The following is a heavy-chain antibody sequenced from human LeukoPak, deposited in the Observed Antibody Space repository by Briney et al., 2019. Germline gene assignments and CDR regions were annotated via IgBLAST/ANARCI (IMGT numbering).Heavy chain of an antibody. CDR2: IDYSGNI. J-gene: IGHJ4*02. CDR1: GGSISSYY. D-gene: IGHD6-19*01. Sequence: SETLSLTCTVSGGSISSYYWSWIRQPPGEGLEWIGYIDYSGNINYNPSLKSRVTISVDTSKNQFSLKLSSVTAADTAVFYCARHGSGWSFDYWGQGTPVTVSS. V-gene: IGHV4-59*08. CDR3: ARHGSGWSFDY.